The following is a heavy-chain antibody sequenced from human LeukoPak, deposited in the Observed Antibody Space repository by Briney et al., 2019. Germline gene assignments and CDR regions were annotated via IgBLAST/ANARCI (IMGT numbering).Heavy chain of an antibody. V-gene: IGHV4-59*01. Sequence: SETLSLTCTVSGGSIGSYYWNWIRQAPGKGLEWIGYIHYSGSTNHNSSLKSRVTISVDTSKNQYSLKLNSVTAADTAVYYCARGIQLWPNYFDYWGQGTPVTVSS. CDR2: IHYSGST. D-gene: IGHD5-18*01. CDR3: ARGIQLWPNYFDY. CDR1: GGSIGSYY. J-gene: IGHJ4*02.